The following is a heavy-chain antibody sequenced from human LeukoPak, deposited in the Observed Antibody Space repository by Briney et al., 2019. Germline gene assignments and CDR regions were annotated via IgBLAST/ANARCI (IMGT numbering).Heavy chain of an antibody. J-gene: IGHJ4*02. CDR3: ARGGRVIAAADINFDY. CDR2: INTNTGNP. V-gene: IGHV7-4-1*02. Sequence: ASVKVSCKASGYTFTSYAMNWVRQAPGQGLEWMGWINTNTGNPTYAQGFTGRFVFSLDTSVSTAYLQISSLKAEDTAVYYCARGGRVIAAADINFDYWGQGTLVTVSS. CDR1: GYTFTSYA. D-gene: IGHD6-13*01.